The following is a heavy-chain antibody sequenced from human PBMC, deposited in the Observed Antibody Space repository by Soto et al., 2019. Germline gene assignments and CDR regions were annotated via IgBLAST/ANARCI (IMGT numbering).Heavy chain of an antibody. J-gene: IGHJ4*02. V-gene: IGHV3-23*01. D-gene: IGHD6-19*01. CDR3: EKGAVYQWLIPRIDN. Sequence: EVQLLESGGGVVQPGGSLRLSCVASGFNFKNFAMAWVRQAAGEGLEWVSGISCCGGSASYADSVKGRFSIARDDSKNTVCPQSNSLRVQDTAQYYCEKGAVYQWLIPRIDNWGPGTLCTV. CDR2: ISCCGGSA. CDR1: GFNFKNFA.